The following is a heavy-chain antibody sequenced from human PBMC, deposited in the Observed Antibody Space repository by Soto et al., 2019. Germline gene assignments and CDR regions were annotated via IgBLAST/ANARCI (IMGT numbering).Heavy chain of an antibody. D-gene: IGHD6-13*01. V-gene: IGHV3-23*01. CDR1: GFTFNPYA. CDR3: AKGFGISWQYYFDY. Sequence: EVQLLESGGGLAQPGGSLRLSCAASGFTFNPYAMNWVRQAPGKGLEWVSTIRGSGAGTYYADSVKGRFTISRDNSKNTLYLQMNSLRAEDTAVYFCAKGFGISWQYYFDYWGQGTLVTVYS. J-gene: IGHJ4*02. CDR2: IRGSGAGT.